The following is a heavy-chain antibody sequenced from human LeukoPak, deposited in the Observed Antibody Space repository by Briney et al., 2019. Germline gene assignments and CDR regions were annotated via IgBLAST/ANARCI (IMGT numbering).Heavy chain of an antibody. D-gene: IGHD4-17*01. J-gene: IGHJ3*01. CDR1: GFTFSSYA. Sequence: GGSLRLSCAASGFTFSSYAMSWVRQAPGKGLEWVSALSRSGENTYYADSVKGRFTVSRDNSINTLSLQMSSLRAEDTAVYCCAKEVGAYGEHAFDAWGQGTMVIVPS. V-gene: IGHV3-23*01. CDR3: AKEVGAYGEHAFDA. CDR2: LSRSGENT.